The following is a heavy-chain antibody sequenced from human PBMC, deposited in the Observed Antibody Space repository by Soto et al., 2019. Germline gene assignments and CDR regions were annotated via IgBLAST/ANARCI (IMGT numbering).Heavy chain of an antibody. D-gene: IGHD2-15*01. CDR1: GGSISSYY. CDR3: ARLGCSGGSCYWAYDAFDI. J-gene: IGHJ3*02. V-gene: IGHV4-59*08. Sequence: QVQLQESGPGLVKPSETLSLTCTVSGGSISSYYWSWIRQPPGKGLEWIGYIYYSGSTNYNPSLMSRVTSYVDTSKNQFSLKLSSVTAADTAVYYCARLGCSGGSCYWAYDAFDIWGQGTMVTVSS. CDR2: IYYSGST.